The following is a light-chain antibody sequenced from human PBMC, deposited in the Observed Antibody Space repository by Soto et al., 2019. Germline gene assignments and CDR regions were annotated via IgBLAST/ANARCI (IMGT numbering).Light chain of an antibody. CDR1: SSDVGGYNY. CDR2: DVS. V-gene: IGLV2-11*01. J-gene: IGLJ1*01. Sequence: QSALTQPRSVSGSPGQSVTISCTGTSSDVGGYNYVSWYQQHPGKAPKLMIYDVSKRPSGVPDRFSGSKSGNTASLTISGLQAEDEADYYCCSYAGSYTYDFGTWTKVTVL. CDR3: CSYAGSYTYD.